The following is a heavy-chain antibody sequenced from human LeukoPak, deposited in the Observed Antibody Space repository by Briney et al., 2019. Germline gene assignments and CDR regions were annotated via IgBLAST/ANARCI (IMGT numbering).Heavy chain of an antibody. V-gene: IGHV3-23*01. CDR3: AKEFRGGVNDKQPEAGY. D-gene: IGHD3-16*01. Sequence: QAGGSLRLSCAASGFTFSSYAMSWVRQAPGKGLEWVSVISGSGGSTSYADSVKGRFTISRDNSMNTLYLQMNSLRAEDTAVYYCAKEFRGGVNDKQPEAGYWGQGTLVTVSS. CDR2: ISGSGGST. J-gene: IGHJ4*02. CDR1: GFTFSSYA.